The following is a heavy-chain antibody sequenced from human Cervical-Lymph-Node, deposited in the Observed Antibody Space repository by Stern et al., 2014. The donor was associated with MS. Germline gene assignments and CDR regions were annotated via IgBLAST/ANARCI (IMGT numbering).Heavy chain of an antibody. CDR3: ARGDSYGYYYGMDV. Sequence: VQLEESGAGVKKPGSSVKVSCKASGGTFSSYAISCVRQSPGPGLEWLGGIIPIFGTANYAQKFQGRVTITADESTSTAYMELSSLRSEDTAVYYCARGDSYGYYYGMDVWGQGTTVTVSS. J-gene: IGHJ6*02. D-gene: IGHD5-18*01. CDR2: IIPIFGTA. V-gene: IGHV1-69*01. CDR1: GGTFSSYA.